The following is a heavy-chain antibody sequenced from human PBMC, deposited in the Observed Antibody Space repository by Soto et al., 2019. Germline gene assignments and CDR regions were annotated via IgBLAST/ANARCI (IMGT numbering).Heavy chain of an antibody. Sequence: SETLSLTCTVSGDSISTFYWGWMRQSPGKELEWIGYVYYTGSTNYNPSLKSRVTISMDRSKNQFSLKLTTANAADTAVYYCARSRTVRNYADDSSDYFYFFDYWGQGTLVTVSS. CDR3: ARSRTVRNYADDSSDYFYFFDY. J-gene: IGHJ4*02. V-gene: IGHV4-59*01. D-gene: IGHD3-22*01. CDR2: VYYTGST. CDR1: GDSISTFY.